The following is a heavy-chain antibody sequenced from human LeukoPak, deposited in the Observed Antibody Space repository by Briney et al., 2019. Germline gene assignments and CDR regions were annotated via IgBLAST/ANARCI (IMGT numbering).Heavy chain of an antibody. D-gene: IGHD3-16*01. Sequence: SETLSLTCTVSGGPISSSSYYWGWIRQPPGKGLEWIGSIYYSGSTYYNPSLKSRVTISVDTSKNQFSLKLSSVTAADTAVYYCARQGRYVWFDPWGQGTLVTVSS. J-gene: IGHJ5*02. CDR2: IYYSGST. CDR3: ARQGRYVWFDP. CDR1: GGPISSSSYY. V-gene: IGHV4-39*01.